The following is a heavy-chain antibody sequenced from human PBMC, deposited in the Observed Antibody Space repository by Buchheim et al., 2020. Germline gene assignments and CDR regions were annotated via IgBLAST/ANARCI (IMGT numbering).Heavy chain of an antibody. V-gene: IGHV4-28*01. CDR1: GYSITNNNW. D-gene: IGHD3-16*01. CDR3: ARRVRGGFDY. J-gene: IGHJ4*02. CDR2: VLYGGST. Sequence: QVHLQESGPGLVKPSDTLSLTCAVSGYSITNNNWWGWIRQPPGKGLEWIGYVLYGGSTHYNPSLKTRVTMSIDTSRNQFSLNLNSVTAVDTAVYYCARRVRGGFDYWGQGTL.